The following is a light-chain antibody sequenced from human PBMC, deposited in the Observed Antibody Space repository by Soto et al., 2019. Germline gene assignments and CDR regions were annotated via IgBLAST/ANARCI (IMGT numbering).Light chain of an antibody. CDR3: LQHTSYPIT. CDR2: AAS. CDR1: QGISNY. V-gene: IGKV1-17*03. J-gene: IGKJ5*01. Sequence: IQMTHSPSAMSSSVLYRVTITFLWIQGISNYLAWFQHKPGKVPKRLIYAASSLQSGVPSRFSGSGSGTEFTLTISSLQPEDFATYYCLQHTSYPITFAQRTRLAI.